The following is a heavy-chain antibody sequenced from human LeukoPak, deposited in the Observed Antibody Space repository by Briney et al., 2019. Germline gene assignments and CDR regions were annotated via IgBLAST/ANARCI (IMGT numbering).Heavy chain of an antibody. J-gene: IGHJ4*02. Sequence: PGGSLRLSCAASGFTFDDYGMSWVRQAPGKGLEWVSGINWNGGSTGYADSVKGRFTISRDNAKNSLYLQMNSLRAEDTALYYCAREGPYDSSGHYDYWGQGTLVTVSS. V-gene: IGHV3-20*04. CDR3: AREGPYDSSGHYDY. D-gene: IGHD3-22*01. CDR2: INWNGGST. CDR1: GFTFDDYG.